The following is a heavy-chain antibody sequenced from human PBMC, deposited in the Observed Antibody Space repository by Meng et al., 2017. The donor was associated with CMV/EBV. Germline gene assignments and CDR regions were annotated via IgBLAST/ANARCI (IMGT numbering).Heavy chain of an antibody. D-gene: IGHD1-7*01. CDR2: ISYDGSNK. V-gene: IGHV3-30-3*01. CDR1: GFTFSSYA. CDR3: ARATPRITGTTGFDP. J-gene: IGHJ5*02. Sequence: GESLKISCAASGFTFSSYAMHWVRQAPGKGLEWVAVISYDGSNKYYADSVKGRLTISRDNSKNTLYLQMNSLRAEDTAVYYCARATPRITGTTGFDPWGQGTLVTVSS.